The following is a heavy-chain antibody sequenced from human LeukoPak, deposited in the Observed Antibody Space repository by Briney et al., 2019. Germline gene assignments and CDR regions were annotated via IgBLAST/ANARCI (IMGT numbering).Heavy chain of an antibody. CDR1: GGWIRIGGCC. J-gene: IGHJ4*02. V-gene: IGHV4-31*03. D-gene: IGHD3-10*01. CDR3: ARVTSGEFADY. CDR2: IYYSGIT. Sequence: SDTVSLNCTVCGGWIRIGGCCWSWIRQHPGKGLEWIGYIYYSGITYYNPSLKSRVTISVDTSKNQFSLYLSSVTAADTAVYYCARVTSGEFADYWGQGTLVTVSS.